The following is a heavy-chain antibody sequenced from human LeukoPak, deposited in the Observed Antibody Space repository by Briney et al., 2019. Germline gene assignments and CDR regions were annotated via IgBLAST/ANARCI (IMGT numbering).Heavy chain of an antibody. J-gene: IGHJ4*02. V-gene: IGHV3-21*01. CDR2: ITSSSTYI. D-gene: IGHD5-24*01. Sequence: PGGSLRLSCAASGFTFSSYSMNWFRQAPGKGLEWVSSITSSSTYIYYADSVKGRFTISRDNAKNSLYLQMNSLRAEDTAVYYCARENGMAPPDYWGQGTLVTVSS. CDR3: ARENGMAPPDY. CDR1: GFTFSSYS.